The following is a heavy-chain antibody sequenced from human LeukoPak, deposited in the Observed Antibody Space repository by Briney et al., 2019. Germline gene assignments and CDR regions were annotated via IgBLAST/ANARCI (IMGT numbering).Heavy chain of an antibody. CDR3: ARQDSYYYYYYMDV. D-gene: IGHD2-15*01. CDR2: IYTSGST. V-gene: IGHV4-4*07. Sequence: SETLSLTCTVSGGSISSYYWSWIRQPAGKGLEWIGRIYTSGSTNYNPSLKSRVTMSVDTSKNQFSLKLSSVTAADTAVYYCARQDSYYYYYYMDVWGKGTTVTVSS. CDR1: GGSISSYY. J-gene: IGHJ6*03.